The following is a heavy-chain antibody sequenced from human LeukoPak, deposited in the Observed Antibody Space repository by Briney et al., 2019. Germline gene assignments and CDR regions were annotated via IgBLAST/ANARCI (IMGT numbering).Heavy chain of an antibody. J-gene: IGHJ4*02. D-gene: IGHD5-18*01. CDR1: RYSISSGYY. CDR2: IYHSGST. Sequence: SETLSLTCAFSRYSISSGYYWGWIRQPPGKGLEWIGSIYHSGSTYYNPSLKSRVTISVDTSKNQFSLKMSSVTAADTAVYYCASGYNYGYPFDSWGQGTLVTVSS. CDR3: ASGYNYGYPFDS. V-gene: IGHV4-38-2*01.